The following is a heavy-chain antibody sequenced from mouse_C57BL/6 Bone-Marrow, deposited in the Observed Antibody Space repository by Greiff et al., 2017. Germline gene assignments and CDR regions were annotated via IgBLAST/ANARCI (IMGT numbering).Heavy chain of an antibody. CDR3: SSFDGNSFDF. CDR2: IDPEIGDT. Sequence: VQLQQSGAELVRPGASVKLSCTASGFNIKDDYIHWVKQRPEQGLEWIGWIDPEIGDTEYASKFQGKATITSDKSSNTAYLQLSSLTSEDTAVYYCSSFDGNSFDFWGQGTPLTVAS. D-gene: IGHD2-3*01. CDR1: GFNIKDDY. V-gene: IGHV14-4*01. J-gene: IGHJ2*01.